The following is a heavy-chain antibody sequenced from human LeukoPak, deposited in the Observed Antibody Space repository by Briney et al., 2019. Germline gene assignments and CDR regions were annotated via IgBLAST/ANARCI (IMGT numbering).Heavy chain of an antibody. CDR2: ISYDATLQ. Sequence: GGSLRLSCAASGFTFSSYAMYWVRQAPGKGLEWVAVISYDATLQYYPDSVKGRFTISRDNSKNTLYLQMNSLRPDDMALYYCARDSGNWPWSWFDRWGQGTLVTVSS. CDR3: ARDSGNWPWSWFDR. V-gene: IGHV3-30-3*01. CDR1: GFTFSSYA. D-gene: IGHD5-12*01. J-gene: IGHJ5*02.